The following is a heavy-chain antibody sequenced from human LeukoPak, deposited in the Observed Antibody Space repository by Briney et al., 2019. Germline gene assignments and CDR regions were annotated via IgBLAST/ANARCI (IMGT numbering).Heavy chain of an antibody. Sequence: GGSLRLSCAGYGFNFSNYWMSWVRQAPGKGLEWVAGISQDGREKYYVDSVKGRFTISRDNAKSSLYLQLNNVMAEDTAVYYCARDGGAIFGVVIMNYYYYVDVWGEGTTVTVSS. D-gene: IGHD3-3*01. J-gene: IGHJ6*03. V-gene: IGHV3-7*01. CDR3: ARDGGAIFGVVIMNYYYYVDV. CDR1: GFNFSNYW. CDR2: ISQDGREK.